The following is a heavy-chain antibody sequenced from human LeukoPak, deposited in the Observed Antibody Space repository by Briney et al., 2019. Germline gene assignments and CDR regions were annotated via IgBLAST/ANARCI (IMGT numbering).Heavy chain of an antibody. D-gene: IGHD3-3*01. V-gene: IGHV1-69*01. CDR1: GGTFSSYA. CDR2: IIPIFGTA. Sequence: GSSVKVSCKASGGTFSSYAISWVRQAPGQGLEWMGGIIPIFGTANYAQKFQGRVTITADGCTSTAYMELSSLRSEDTAVYYCARNPPVTIFGVVINAFDIWGQGTMVTVSS. CDR3: ARNPPVTIFGVVINAFDI. J-gene: IGHJ3*02.